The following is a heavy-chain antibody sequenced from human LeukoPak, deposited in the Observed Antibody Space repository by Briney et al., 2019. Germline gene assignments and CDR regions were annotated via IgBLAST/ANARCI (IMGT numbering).Heavy chain of an antibody. Sequence: PGGSLRLSCAASGFTFSSYAMSWVRQAPGKGLEWVSAISGSGGSTYYADSVKGRFTISRDNSKNTLYLQMNSLRAEDTAVCYCAKDNYSYDSSGYYSVYWGQGTLVTVSS. CDR2: ISGSGGST. V-gene: IGHV3-23*01. CDR1: GFTFSSYA. J-gene: IGHJ4*02. D-gene: IGHD3-22*01. CDR3: AKDNYSYDSSGYYSVY.